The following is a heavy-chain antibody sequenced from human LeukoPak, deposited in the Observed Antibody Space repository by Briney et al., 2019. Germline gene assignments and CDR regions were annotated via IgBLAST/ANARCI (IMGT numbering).Heavy chain of an antibody. V-gene: IGHV4-4*07. CDR2: IYSSGST. Sequence: SETLSLTCTVSGGSTTDYFWSCIRQPAGKGLEWIGRIYSSGSTNYNASLKSRVTMSVDTSKNQFSLKLSFVTAADTAVYHCAKEVSARDGSLGRPFDYWGQGTLVTVSS. J-gene: IGHJ4*02. D-gene: IGHD5-24*01. CDR1: GGSTTDYF. CDR3: AKEVSARDGSLGRPFDY.